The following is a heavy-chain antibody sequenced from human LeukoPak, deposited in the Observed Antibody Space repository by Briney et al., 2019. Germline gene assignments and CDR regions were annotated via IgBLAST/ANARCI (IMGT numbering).Heavy chain of an antibody. CDR2: IYYSGST. CDR3: ARLTVCWDFDF. J-gene: IGHJ2*01. CDR1: GGSISSSSYY. V-gene: IGHV4-39*01. Sequence: SETLSLTCTVSGGSISSSSYYWGWIRQPPGKGLEWIGSIYYSGSTYYNPSLKSRVTISVATSKNQFSLKLRSVTPAATAVFYCARLTVCWDFDFWGRGTLVTVSS. D-gene: IGHD3-16*01.